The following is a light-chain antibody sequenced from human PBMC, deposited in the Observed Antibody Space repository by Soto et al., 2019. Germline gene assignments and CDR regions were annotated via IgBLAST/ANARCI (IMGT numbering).Light chain of an antibody. V-gene: IGLV2-14*03. J-gene: IGLJ1*01. CDR1: SSDVGGYDY. Sequence: QSALTQPASVSGSPGQSITISCTGSSSDVGGYDYVSWYQHHPGKAPKLMIHDVSYRPSGVSNRFSGSKSGNTASLTISGLQAEDEADYYCSSYTSSSTPYVFGTGTKLTVL. CDR3: SSYTSSSTPYV. CDR2: DVS.